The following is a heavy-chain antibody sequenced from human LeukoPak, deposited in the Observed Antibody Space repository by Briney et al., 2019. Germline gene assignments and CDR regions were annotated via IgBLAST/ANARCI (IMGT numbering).Heavy chain of an antibody. CDR3: ARHLGYCSGGSCLPYYGMDV. D-gene: IGHD2-15*01. CDR2: ISSSGSTI. CDR1: GFIFSSYW. Sequence: PGGSLRLSCASSGFIFSSYWMSWVRQAPGKGLEWVSYISSSGSTIYYADSVKGRFTISRDNAKNSLYLQMNSLRAEDTAVYYCARHLGYCSGGSCLPYYGMDVWGQGTTVTVSS. V-gene: IGHV3-48*03. J-gene: IGHJ6*02.